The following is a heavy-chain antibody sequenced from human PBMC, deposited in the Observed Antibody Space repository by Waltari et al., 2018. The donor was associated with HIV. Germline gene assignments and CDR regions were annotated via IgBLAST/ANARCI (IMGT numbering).Heavy chain of an antibody. D-gene: IGHD6-13*01. CDR1: GYSFTNYW. J-gene: IGHJ6*02. CDR3: ARHGREQHLEGYYYAMDV. V-gene: IGHV5-51*01. Sequence: AEVKKPGESLKISCKGSGYSFTNYWIGWVRQMPGKGLEWMGIIYPGDSDTRYSPSFPGQVTISVDKSISTAYLQWSSLKASDTAMYYCARHGREQHLEGYYYAMDVWGQGTTVTVSS. CDR2: IYPGDSDT.